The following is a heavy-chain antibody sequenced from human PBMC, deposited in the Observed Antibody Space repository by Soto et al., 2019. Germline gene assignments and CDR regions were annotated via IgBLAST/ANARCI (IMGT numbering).Heavy chain of an antibody. J-gene: IGHJ4*02. V-gene: IGHV3-23*01. CDR2: IGGSGRTT. CDR1: AFTFNNYA. CDR3: AKSRYSDSSGDFYDY. Sequence: EVQLLESGGGLVQPGGSLSRSCAASAFTFNNYAMSWVRQAPGKGLEWVSGIGGSGRTTYYADSVKDRFTISRDNSNNTLFLQMNSLRAEDTAVYYCAKSRYSDSSGDFYDYWGQGTLVTVSS. D-gene: IGHD3-22*01.